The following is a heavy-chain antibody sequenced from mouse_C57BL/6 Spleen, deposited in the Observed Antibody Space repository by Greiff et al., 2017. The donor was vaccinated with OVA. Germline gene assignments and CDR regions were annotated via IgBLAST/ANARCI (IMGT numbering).Heavy chain of an antibody. V-gene: IGHV1-50*01. D-gene: IGHD4-1*01. CDR3: ARSRLTGPCFDY. CDR2: IDPSDSYT. J-gene: IGHJ2*01. Sequence: QVQLQQSGAELVKPGASVKLSCKASGYTFTSYWMQWVKQRPGQGLEWIGEIDPSDSYTNYNQKFKGKATLTVDTSSSTAYMQLSSLTSEDSAVYYCARSRLTGPCFDYWGQGTTLTVSS. CDR1: GYTFTSYW.